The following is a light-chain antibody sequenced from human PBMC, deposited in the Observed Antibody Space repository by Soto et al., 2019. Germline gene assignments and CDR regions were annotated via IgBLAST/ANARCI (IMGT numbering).Light chain of an antibody. V-gene: IGLV2-14*01. J-gene: IGLJ1*01. CDR1: CSDVGTYNS. CDR3: SSYTSFKTLV. CDR2: DVS. Sequence: QSVLTQPASVSGSPGHSITISCTGICSDVGTYNSVSWYQQYPGKAPKLMIHDVSNRPSGVSNRFSGSKSGYTASLTISGLQSEDEADYYCSSYTSFKTLVFGTGTKVTVL.